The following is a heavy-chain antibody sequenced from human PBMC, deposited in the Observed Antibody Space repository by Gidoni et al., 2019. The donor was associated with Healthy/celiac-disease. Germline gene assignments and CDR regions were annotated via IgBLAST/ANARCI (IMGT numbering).Heavy chain of an antibody. V-gene: IGHV4-34*01. J-gene: IGHJ4*02. CDR1: GGSFSGYY. Sequence: VQLPQWGAGLLKPSETLSLTCAVYGGSFSGYYWSWIRQPPGKGLEWIGEINHSGSTNYNPSLKSRVTISVDTSKNQFSLKLSSVTAADTAVYYCARDEDGRSYWGQGTLVTVSS. CDR2: INHSGST. CDR3: ARDEDGRSY. D-gene: IGHD4-17*01.